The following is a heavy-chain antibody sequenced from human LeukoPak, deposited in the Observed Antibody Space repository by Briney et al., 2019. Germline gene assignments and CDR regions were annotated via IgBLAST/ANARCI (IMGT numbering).Heavy chain of an antibody. CDR3: ARDYYDSSAYQYYFDY. Sequence: SQTLSLTCTVSGGSISSGSYYWSWIRQPAGKGLEWIGRIYTSGNTNYNPSLKSRVTISVDTSKNQFSLKLSSVTAADTAVHYCARDYYDSSAYQYYFDYWGQGALVTVSS. V-gene: IGHV4-61*02. J-gene: IGHJ4*02. CDR2: IYTSGNT. CDR1: GGSISSGSYY. D-gene: IGHD3-22*01.